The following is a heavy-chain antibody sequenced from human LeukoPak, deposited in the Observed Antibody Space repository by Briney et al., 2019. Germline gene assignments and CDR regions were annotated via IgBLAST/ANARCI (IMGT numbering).Heavy chain of an antibody. CDR2: IYSGGST. V-gene: IGHV3-66*01. Sequence: PGGSLRLSCAASGFTVSSNYMSWVRQAPGKGLEWVSVIYSGGSTYYADSVKGRFTISRDNSKNTLYLQMNSLRAEDTAVYYCAKEHLAYCGGDCYSFDYWGQGTLVTVSS. CDR1: GFTVSSNY. J-gene: IGHJ4*02. CDR3: AKEHLAYCGGDCYSFDY. D-gene: IGHD2-21*02.